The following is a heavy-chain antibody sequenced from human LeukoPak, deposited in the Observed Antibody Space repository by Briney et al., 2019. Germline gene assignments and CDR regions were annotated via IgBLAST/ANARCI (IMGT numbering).Heavy chain of an antibody. D-gene: IGHD2-8*02. Sequence: GGSLRLSCIASGFTFSNYGMSWVRQAPGKGLEWVSIISGSGDKTLHADSVKGRFTVSRDNSKNTVYLQMNSLRAEDTAVYYCAKDLRNIRTLVDLQMIWGQGTLVIVSS. CDR1: GFTFSNYG. J-gene: IGHJ3*02. CDR2: ISGSGDKT. V-gene: IGHV3-23*01. CDR3: AKDLRNIRTLVDLQMI.